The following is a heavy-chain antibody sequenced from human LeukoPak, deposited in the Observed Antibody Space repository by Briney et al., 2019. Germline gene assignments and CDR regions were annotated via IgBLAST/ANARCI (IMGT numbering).Heavy chain of an antibody. CDR1: GGSISSGGYY. D-gene: IGHD2-2*01. J-gene: IGHJ5*02. V-gene: IGHV4-31*03. CDR2: IYYSGST. Sequence: SETLSLTCTVSGGSISSGGYYWSWIRQHPGTGLEWIGYIYYSGSTYYNPSLKSRLTISLDPSKNQFSLNLSSVTAADTAVYYCAREKSLSSTSWHRGGNWFDPWGQGTLATVSS. CDR3: AREKSLSSTSWHRGGNWFDP.